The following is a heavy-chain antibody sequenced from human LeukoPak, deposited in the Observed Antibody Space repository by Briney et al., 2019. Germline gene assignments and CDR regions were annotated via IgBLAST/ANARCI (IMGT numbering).Heavy chain of an antibody. V-gene: IGHV4-59*12. CDR3: ARRWRAGFDI. CDR1: GGSISEDY. J-gene: IGHJ3*02. CDR2: VPHSDFNKSNGDIT. Sequence: PSETLSLTCTVSGGSISEDYWSWIRQPPGMGLEWIGYVPHSDFNKSNGDITNYNPSLESRITTSRDTSKNQFSLKLSSMTAADTAVYYCARRWRAGFDIWGQGTMVTVSS.